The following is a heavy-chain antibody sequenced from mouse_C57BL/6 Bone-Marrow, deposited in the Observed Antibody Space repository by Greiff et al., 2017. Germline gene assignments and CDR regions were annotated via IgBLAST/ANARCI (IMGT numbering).Heavy chain of an antibody. D-gene: IGHD1-1*01. Sequence: QVQLQQPGAELVLPGASVKLSCKASGYTFTSYWLHWVKQRPGPGLEWIGELDPSDSYTNYNQKFKGKSTLTVDKSSSTAYMQRSSLTSEDSAVYYCARVTTVVVDDWGQGTTLTVSS. CDR2: LDPSDSYT. CDR1: GYTFTSYW. CDR3: ARVTTVVVDD. J-gene: IGHJ2*01. V-gene: IGHV1-69*01.